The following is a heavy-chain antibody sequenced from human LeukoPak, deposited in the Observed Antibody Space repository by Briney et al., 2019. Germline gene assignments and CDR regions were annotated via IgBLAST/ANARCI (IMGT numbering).Heavy chain of an antibody. V-gene: IGHV3-48*01. J-gene: IGHJ4*02. CDR2: ISSSGSTI. CDR3: ARVDFEASGWYRIDY. CDR1: GFTFSSYN. Sequence: GGSLRLSCAGSGFTFSSYNMNWVRQAPGKGLEWVSYISSSGSTIYYADSVKGRFTISRDNAKNSLDLQMNSLRAEDTAVYHCARVDFEASGWYRIDYWGQGTLVTVSS. D-gene: IGHD6-19*01.